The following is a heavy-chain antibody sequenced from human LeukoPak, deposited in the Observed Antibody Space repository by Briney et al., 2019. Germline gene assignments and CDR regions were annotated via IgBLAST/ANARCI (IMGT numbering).Heavy chain of an antibody. Sequence: GGSLRLSCAASGFTFSSYGMHWVRQAPGKGLEWVTVISYDGSDKYYADSVKGRFTISRDNSKNTLYLQMNSLRAEDTAVYYCAREAFDSRSDYWGQGTLVTVSS. J-gene: IGHJ4*02. CDR2: ISYDGSDK. V-gene: IGHV3-30*03. CDR3: AREAFDSRSDY. D-gene: IGHD2-15*01. CDR1: GFTFSSYG.